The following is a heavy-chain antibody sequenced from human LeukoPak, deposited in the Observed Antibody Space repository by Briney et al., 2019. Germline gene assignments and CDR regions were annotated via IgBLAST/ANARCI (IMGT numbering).Heavy chain of an antibody. V-gene: IGHV1-8*01. CDR2: MNPNSGNT. CDR1: GYTFTSYD. Sequence: ASVKVSCKASGYTFTSYDINWVRQATGQGLEWMGWMNPNSGNTGYAQKFQGRVTITTDESTSTAYMELSSLRSEDTAVYYCARGVTTSSRAFDIWGQGTMVTVSS. J-gene: IGHJ3*02. D-gene: IGHD2-2*01. CDR3: ARGVTTSSRAFDI.